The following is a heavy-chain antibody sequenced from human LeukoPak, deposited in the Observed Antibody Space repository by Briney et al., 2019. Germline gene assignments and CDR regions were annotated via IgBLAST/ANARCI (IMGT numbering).Heavy chain of an antibody. J-gene: IGHJ5*02. CDR1: GYTFTNYY. D-gene: IGHD5-12*01. CDR3: ARKKGYSGYDFGPFDP. V-gene: IGHV1-46*01. Sequence: GASVKVSCKASGYTFTNYYMHWVRQAPGEGLEWMGIINPTGGSTSYAQKFQGRVTMTRDKSTSTAYMELSSLRSEDTAVYYCARKKGYSGYDFGPFDPWGQGTLVTVSS. CDR2: INPTGGST.